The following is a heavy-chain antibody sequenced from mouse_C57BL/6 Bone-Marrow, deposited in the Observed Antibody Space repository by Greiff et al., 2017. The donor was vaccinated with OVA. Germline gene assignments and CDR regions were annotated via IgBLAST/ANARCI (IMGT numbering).Heavy chain of an antibody. Sequence: QVQLQQPGAELVKPGASVKLSCKASGYTFTSYWMQWVKQRPGQGLEWIGEIDPSDSYTNYNKKFKGKATLTVDTSSSTAYMQLSSLTSEDSAVYYCARYVISYGSSHWYFDVWGTGTTVTVSS. CDR2: IDPSDSYT. V-gene: IGHV1-50*01. J-gene: IGHJ1*03. CDR3: ARYVISYGSSHWYFDV. CDR1: GYTFTSYW. D-gene: IGHD1-1*01.